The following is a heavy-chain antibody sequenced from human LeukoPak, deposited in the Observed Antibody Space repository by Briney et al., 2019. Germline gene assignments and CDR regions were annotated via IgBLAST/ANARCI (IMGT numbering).Heavy chain of an antibody. D-gene: IGHD2-2*01. CDR1: GGSISSSSYY. V-gene: IGHV4-39*07. Sequence: SETLSLTCTVSGGSISSSSYYWGWIRQPPGKGLEWIGSIYYSGNTYYNPSLKSRVTISVDTSKNQFSLKLSSVTAADTAVYYCARGSTSREGWFDPWGQGTLVTVSS. J-gene: IGHJ5*02. CDR3: ARGSTSREGWFDP. CDR2: IYYSGNT.